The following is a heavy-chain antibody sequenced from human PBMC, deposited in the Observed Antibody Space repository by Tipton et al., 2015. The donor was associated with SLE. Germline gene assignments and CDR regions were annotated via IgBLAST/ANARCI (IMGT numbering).Heavy chain of an antibody. CDR2: ITSSSTTT. CDR1: GFTFSSYE. V-gene: IGHV3-48*03. Sequence: SLRLSCAASGFTFSSYEMNWVRRAPGKGLEWLSYITSSSTTTWYADSVKGRFTISRDNAKNSLYLQMNSLRVEDTAVYYCASEQGGSGFDAFDIWGQGTMVTVSS. CDR3: ASEQGGSGFDAFDI. J-gene: IGHJ3*02. D-gene: IGHD2-15*01.